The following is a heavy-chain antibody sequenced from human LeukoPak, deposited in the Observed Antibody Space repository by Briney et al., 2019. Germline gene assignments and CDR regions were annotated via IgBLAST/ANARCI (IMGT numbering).Heavy chain of an antibody. CDR1: GGTFSSYA. CDR3: ARVRIQLWSQIDY. D-gene: IGHD5-18*01. Sequence: GASVKVSCKASGGTFSSYAISWVRQAPGQGLEWMGGIIPIFGTANYAQRFQGRVTITADESTSTAYMELSSLRPEDTAVYYCARVRIQLWSQIDYWGQGTLVTVSS. J-gene: IGHJ4*02. V-gene: IGHV1-69*01. CDR2: IIPIFGTA.